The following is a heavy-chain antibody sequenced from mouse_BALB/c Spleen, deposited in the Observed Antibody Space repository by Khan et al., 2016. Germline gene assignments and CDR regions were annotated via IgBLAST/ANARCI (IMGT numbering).Heavy chain of an antibody. CDR1: GYTFTDYS. Sequence: QIQLVQSGPELKKPGETVKISCKASGYTFTDYSMHWVKQAPGKGLKWMGWINTETGEPTYADDFTGRFAFSLETSASTAYLQINNLKNEDTATYFCASGNYEGFDYWGQGTTLTVSS. V-gene: IGHV9-2-1*01. CDR3: ASGNYEGFDY. J-gene: IGHJ2*01. CDR2: INTETGEP. D-gene: IGHD2-1*01.